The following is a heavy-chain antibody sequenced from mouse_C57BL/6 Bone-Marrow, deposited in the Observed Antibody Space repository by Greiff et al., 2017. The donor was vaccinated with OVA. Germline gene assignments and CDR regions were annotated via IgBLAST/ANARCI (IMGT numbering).Heavy chain of an antibody. CDR3: ARVKSYYRDHVPYNAMDY. D-gene: IGHD2-12*01. CDR1: GYTFTDYY. Sequence: EVQLQESGPVLVKPGASVKMSCKASGYTFTDYYMTWVKQSHGKSLEWIGDINPYNGGTSYHQKFKGKATLTVDKSSSTAYLELNSLTSEGTPMYYCARVKSYYRDHVPYNAMDYWGKGTTVTVAS. J-gene: IGHJ4*01. CDR2: INPYNGGT. V-gene: IGHV1-19*01.